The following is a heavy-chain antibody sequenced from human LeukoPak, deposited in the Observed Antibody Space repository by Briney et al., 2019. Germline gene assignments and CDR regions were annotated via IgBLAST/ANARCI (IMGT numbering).Heavy chain of an antibody. CDR1: GYTFTGYY. CDR3: ARWPTRAYGSGSY. D-gene: IGHD3-10*01. J-gene: IGHJ4*02. Sequence: GASVKVSCKASGYTFTGYYMHWVRQAPGQGLEWMGRINPNSGGTNYAQKFQGRVTMTRDTSISTAYMELSRLRSDDTAVYYCARWPTRAYGSGSYWGQGTLVTVSS. V-gene: IGHV1-2*06. CDR2: INPNSGGT.